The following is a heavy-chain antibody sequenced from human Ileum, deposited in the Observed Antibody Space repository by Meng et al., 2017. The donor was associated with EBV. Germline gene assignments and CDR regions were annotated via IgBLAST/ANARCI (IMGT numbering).Heavy chain of an antibody. CDR1: GFTFSSFW. Sequence: GQRVGSGGGCVQPGGSLSPSCAVSGFTFSSFWMHWVRQGPGKGLVWVSRINGDGTSTSYADSVKGRFTISRDNAKNTLYLQMNSLRAEDTAVYYCARVGDYAYKDWGQGTLVTVSS. J-gene: IGHJ1*01. V-gene: IGHV3-74*01. D-gene: IGHD4-17*01. CDR3: ARVGDYAYKD. CDR2: INGDGTST.